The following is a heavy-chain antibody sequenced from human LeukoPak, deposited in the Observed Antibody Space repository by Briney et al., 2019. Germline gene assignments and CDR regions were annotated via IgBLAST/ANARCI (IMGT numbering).Heavy chain of an antibody. Sequence: GGSLRLSCGAWGFTFDDYGMKGVRQAPGXGQEWFYGINSNGDSTGYADSVKGRLTISRDNPKNSLYLQMNSLRAEDTAMSYCARDTPQIEYWGEGSLVTVS. CDR3: ARDTPQIEY. J-gene: IGHJ4*02. D-gene: IGHD3-22*01. CDR2: INSNGDST. V-gene: IGHV3-20*04. CDR1: GFTFDDYG.